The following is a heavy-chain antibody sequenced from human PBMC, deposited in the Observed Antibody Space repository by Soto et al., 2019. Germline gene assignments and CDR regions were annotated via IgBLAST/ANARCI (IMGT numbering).Heavy chain of an antibody. CDR3: AKAPNSRDHFDY. D-gene: IGHD1-1*01. J-gene: IGHJ4*02. CDR1: GFTFDDYA. CDR2: ISWNSGSI. Sequence: EVQLVESGGGLVQPGRSLRLSCAASGFTFDDYAMHWVRQAPGKGLEWVSGISWNSGSIGYADSVKGRFTISRDNAKSSLYLQMNSLRAEDTALYYCAKAPNSRDHFDYWGQGTLVTVSS. V-gene: IGHV3-9*01.